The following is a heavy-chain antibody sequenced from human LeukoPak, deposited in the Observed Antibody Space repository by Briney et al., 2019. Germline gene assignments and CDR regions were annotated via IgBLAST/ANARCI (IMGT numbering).Heavy chain of an antibody. V-gene: IGHV3-48*02. CDR1: GFXFTSYA. CDR3: AREDDSWGPNNLDL. CDR2: IDTSSSTM. Sequence: GGSLRLSCAASGFXFTSYAISWVRQAPGKGLEWISYIDTSSSTMYYADSVTGRYTISRDNAKQSLYLQMNSLRDEDTAVYYCAREDDSWGPNNLDLWGQGTMVTVSS. D-gene: IGHD7-27*01. J-gene: IGHJ3*01.